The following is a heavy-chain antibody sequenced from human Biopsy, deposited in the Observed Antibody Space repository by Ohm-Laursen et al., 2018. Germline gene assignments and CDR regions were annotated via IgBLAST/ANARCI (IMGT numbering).Heavy chain of an antibody. CDR1: GGTFIGFD. J-gene: IGHJ6*02. CDR2: MNPDSGRS. Sequence: SVKVSCKATGGTFIGFDINWVRQVPGQGLEWMGWMNPDSGRSNWAAKFQGRLSMTRITSVSTAFMELTSLRSDDTAVFYCARAPEGVVLTDYYYYYGMDVWGQGTTVTVSS. V-gene: IGHV1-8*01. D-gene: IGHD3-22*01. CDR3: ARAPEGVVLTDYYYYYGMDV.